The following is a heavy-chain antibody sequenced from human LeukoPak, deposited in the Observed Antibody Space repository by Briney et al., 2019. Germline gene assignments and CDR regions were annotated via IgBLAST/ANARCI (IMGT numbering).Heavy chain of an antibody. J-gene: IGHJ5*02. V-gene: IGHV3-74*01. CDR1: GITLSGYW. Sequence: PGRSLRLSCEASGITLSGYWVHWVRQAPGKGLLWVSRINFDGTITTYADSVKGRFTVSRDNPKNTVYLQMTSLTAEDTAVYYCARVQEFRSVGAPFDPWGQGTVVIVS. CDR3: ARVQEFRSVGAPFDP. CDR2: INFDGTIT. D-gene: IGHD6-19*01.